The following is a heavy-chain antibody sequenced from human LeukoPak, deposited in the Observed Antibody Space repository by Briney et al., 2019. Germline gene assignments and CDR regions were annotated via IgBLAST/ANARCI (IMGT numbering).Heavy chain of an antibody. CDR2: TSSDGSDT. Sequence: GGSLRLSCAASGFTFSSYWMHWVRQAPGKGLVWVSRTSSDGSDTTYADSVKGRFTISRDNAKKMLYLQMNGLRVDDTAVYYCTRAPYHGDYVSWAWGQGTLVTVSS. CDR3: TRAPYHGDYVSWA. J-gene: IGHJ4*02. V-gene: IGHV3-74*01. CDR1: GFTFSSYW. D-gene: IGHD4-17*01.